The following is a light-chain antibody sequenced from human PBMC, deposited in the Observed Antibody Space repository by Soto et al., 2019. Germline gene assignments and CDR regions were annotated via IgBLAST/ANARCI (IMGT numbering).Light chain of an antibody. J-gene: IGKJ4*01. CDR3: HQLNSHPLT. V-gene: IGKV3D-7*01. CDR2: AVS. CDR1: QSVGSSY. Sequence: DMVVIQRPAKLCLSPGGRSRWSWSPSQSVGSSYLSWYQQKPGQAPRLLISAVSTRATGIPARFSGSTTGTGFTLTICGLHPQDFPTYYCHQLNSHPLTLGGGTKVDIK.